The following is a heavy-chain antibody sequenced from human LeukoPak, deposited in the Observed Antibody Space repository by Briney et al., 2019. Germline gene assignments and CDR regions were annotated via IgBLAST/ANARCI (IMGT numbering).Heavy chain of an antibody. CDR3: AGGISMVRGVNFDY. V-gene: IGHV4-39*07. J-gene: IGHJ4*02. CDR1: GGSISSSSYY. D-gene: IGHD3-10*01. Sequence: SETLSLTCTVSGGSISSSSYYWGWIRQPPGKGLEWIGSIYYSGSTYYNPSLKSRVTISVDTSKNQFSLKLSSVTAADTAVYYCAGGISMVRGVNFDYWGQGTLVTVSS. CDR2: IYYSGST.